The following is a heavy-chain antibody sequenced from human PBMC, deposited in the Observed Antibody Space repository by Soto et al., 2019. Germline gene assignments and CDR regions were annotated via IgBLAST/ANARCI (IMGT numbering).Heavy chain of an antibody. CDR3: AKEGDPDYYDSRGYLQH. CDR1: GFTFDEYG. CDR2: INGNSGRI. J-gene: IGHJ1*01. V-gene: IGHV3-9*01. Sequence: EVQLVESGGGLVQPGRSLRLSCAASGFTFDEYGMYWVRQAPGKGLEWVSGINGNSGRIGYADSVKGRFTISRDNAKKSLYLQMNSLRPEDTAFYYCAKEGDPDYYDSRGYLQHWGQGTLVTVSS. D-gene: IGHD3-22*01.